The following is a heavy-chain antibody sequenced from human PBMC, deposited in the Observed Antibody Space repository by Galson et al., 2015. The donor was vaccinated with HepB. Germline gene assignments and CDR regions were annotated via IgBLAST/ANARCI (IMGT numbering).Heavy chain of an antibody. V-gene: IGHV1-69*13. J-gene: IGHJ4*02. CDR1: GGTFSSYA. CDR2: IIPRFGTA. CDR3: ASAILGYCSSTSFYVPDY. Sequence: SVKVSCKASGGTFSSYAISWVRQAPGQGLEWMGGIIPRFGTANYAQKFQGRVTITADDSTSTAYMELSSLRSEDTAVYYCASAILGYCSSTSFYVPDYWGQGTLVTVSS. D-gene: IGHD2-2*01.